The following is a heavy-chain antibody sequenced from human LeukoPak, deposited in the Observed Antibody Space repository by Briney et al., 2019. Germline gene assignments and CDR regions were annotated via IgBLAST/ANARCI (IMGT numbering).Heavy chain of an antibody. Sequence: SETLSLTCTVSGGSISSNNYYWGWIRQPPGKGLEWIGSIYYSGSSYYNPSLKSRVTISLDTSKNQFSLELSSVTAADTAVYYCATSGWYQTGVYWGQGTLVTVSS. CDR3: ATSGWYQTGVY. CDR1: GGSISSNNYY. V-gene: IGHV4-39*07. J-gene: IGHJ4*02. D-gene: IGHD6-13*01. CDR2: IYYSGSS.